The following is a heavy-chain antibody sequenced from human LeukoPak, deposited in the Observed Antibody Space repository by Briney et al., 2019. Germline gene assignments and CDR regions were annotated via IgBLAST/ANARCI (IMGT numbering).Heavy chain of an antibody. Sequence: PGRSLRLSCAASGFTFSSYAMHWVRQAPGKGLEWVAVISYDGSNKYYADSVKGRFTISRDNSKNTLYLQVNSLRAEDTAVYYCARPPEGMGNDYWGQGTLVTVSS. CDR3: ARPPEGMGNDY. J-gene: IGHJ4*02. CDR1: GFTFSSYA. D-gene: IGHD1-14*01. V-gene: IGHV3-30-3*01. CDR2: ISYDGSNK.